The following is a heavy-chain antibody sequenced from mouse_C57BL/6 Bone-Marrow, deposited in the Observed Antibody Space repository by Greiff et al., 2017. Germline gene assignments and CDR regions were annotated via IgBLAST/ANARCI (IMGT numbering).Heavy chain of an antibody. D-gene: IGHD2-5*01. Sequence: VQLQQSGPELVKPGASVKISCKASGYSFTSYYIHWVKQRPGQGLEWIGWIYPGSGNTKYNEKFKGKATLTADTSSSTAYMQLSSLTSEDSAVYYCARKGNTGYRNYVGWYFDVWGTGTTVTVSS. CDR2: IYPGSGNT. J-gene: IGHJ1*03. CDR1: GYSFTSYY. V-gene: IGHV1-66*01. CDR3: ARKGNTGYRNYVGWYFDV.